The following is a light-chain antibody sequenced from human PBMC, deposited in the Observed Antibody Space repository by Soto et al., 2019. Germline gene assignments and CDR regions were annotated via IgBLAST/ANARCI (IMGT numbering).Light chain of an antibody. V-gene: IGKV3-11*01. CDR3: HQSQSWPRT. J-gene: IGKJ1*01. CDR1: QYINTR. CDR2: QTS. Sequence: EIVLTQSPATLSSFPGDRVTLSCRASQYINTRLAWYQHRPGQAPRLLIYQTSIRAAGIPARFSASGTGTDFTLTISDVQPADFAVYYCHQSQSWPRTFGQGTKVDIK.